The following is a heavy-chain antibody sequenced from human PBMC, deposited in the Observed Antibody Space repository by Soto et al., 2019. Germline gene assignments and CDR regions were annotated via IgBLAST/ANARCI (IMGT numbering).Heavy chain of an antibody. CDR1: GYSFTSFW. Sequence: GESLKISCQASGYSFTSFWIGWVRQMPGKGLEWMGMIYPGDSDTKYSPSFQGQVTISADKSISTAYLQWSSLKASDTAMYYCARSPAYFDYWGQGTPVTGSS. CDR2: IYPGDSDT. V-gene: IGHV5-51*01. D-gene: IGHD2-2*01. J-gene: IGHJ4*02. CDR3: ARSPAYFDY.